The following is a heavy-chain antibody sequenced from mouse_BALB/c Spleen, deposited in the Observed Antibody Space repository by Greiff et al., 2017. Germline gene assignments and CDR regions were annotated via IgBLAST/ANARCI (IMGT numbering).Heavy chain of an antibody. CDR3: VRIYGSSFDY. CDR2: IRSKSNNYAT. D-gene: IGHD1-1*01. V-gene: IGHV10-1*02. Sequence: EVHLVESGGGLVKPGGSLKLSCAASGFTFNTHAMNWVRQAPGKGLEWVARIRSKSNNYATYYADSVKDRFTISRDDSQSMLYLQMNNLKTEDTAMYYCVRIYGSSFDYWGQGTTLTVSS. CDR1: GFTFNTHA. J-gene: IGHJ2*01.